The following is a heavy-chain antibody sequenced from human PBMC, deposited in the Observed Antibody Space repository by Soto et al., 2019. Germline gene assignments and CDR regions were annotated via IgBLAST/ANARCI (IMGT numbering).Heavy chain of an antibody. CDR1: GGTFSSYT. Sequence: QVQLVQSGAEVKKPGSSVKVSCKASGGTFSSYTINWVRQAPGQGLEWMGGIIPIFGTADYAQKFQGRVTVTADESTSTAYMELSSLRSEDTAVYYCAGVETQRYYYGMDVWGQGTTVTVCS. J-gene: IGHJ6*02. V-gene: IGHV1-69*12. CDR3: AGVETQRYYYGMDV. D-gene: IGHD2-8*01. CDR2: IIPIFGTA.